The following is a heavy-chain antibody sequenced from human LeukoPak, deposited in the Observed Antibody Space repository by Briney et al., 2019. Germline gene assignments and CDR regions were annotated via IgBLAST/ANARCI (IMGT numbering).Heavy chain of an antibody. V-gene: IGHV3-21*04. D-gene: IGHD3-10*01. CDR2: ISGSSNYI. CDR1: GFTFSDYT. CDR3: AKDPITMVRGVIKKPHPFDY. Sequence: GGSLRLSCAASGFTFSDYTMNWVRLAPGKGLEWVSSISGSSNYIYYADSVKGRFTISRGNAKNSLYLQMNSLRAEDTAVYYCAKDPITMVRGVIKKPHPFDYWGQGTLVTVSS. J-gene: IGHJ4*02.